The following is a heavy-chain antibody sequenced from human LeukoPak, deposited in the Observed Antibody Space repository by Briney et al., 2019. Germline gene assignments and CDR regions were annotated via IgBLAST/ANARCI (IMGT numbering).Heavy chain of an antibody. V-gene: IGHV4-38-2*02. CDR2: IYHSGST. CDR3: ARDRGGLDAFDT. J-gene: IGHJ3*02. CDR1: GYSITSGYY. D-gene: IGHD3-10*01. Sequence: SETLSLTCTVSGYSITSGYYWGWIRQPPGKGLEWIGTIYHSGSTYYNPSLKSRVTISVDTSKNQFSLKLSSVTAADTAIYYCARDRGGLDAFDTWGQGTMVTVSS.